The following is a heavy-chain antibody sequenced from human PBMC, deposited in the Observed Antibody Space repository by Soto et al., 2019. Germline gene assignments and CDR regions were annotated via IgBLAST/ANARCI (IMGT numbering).Heavy chain of an antibody. CDR2: ISGSGGST. CDR3: AKGKIRWKSLGYYFDY. Sequence: EVQLLESGGGLVQPGGSLRLSCAASGFTFSSYAMSWVRQAPGKGLEWVSAISGSGGSTYYADSVKGRFTISRDNSKNTLYLQMNSLRSEDTAVYYCAKGKIRWKSLGYYFDYWGQGTLVTVSS. V-gene: IGHV3-23*01. CDR1: GFTFSSYA. D-gene: IGHD4-17*01. J-gene: IGHJ4*02.